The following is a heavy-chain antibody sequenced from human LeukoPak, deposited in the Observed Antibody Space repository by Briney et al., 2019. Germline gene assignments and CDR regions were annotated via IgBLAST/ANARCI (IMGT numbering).Heavy chain of an antibody. J-gene: IGHJ4*02. V-gene: IGHV3-23*01. CDR2: ISGRGGST. CDR3: AKDRGSGWPQFDY. D-gene: IGHD6-19*01. CDR1: GFSFSSYA. Sequence: PGGSLRPSCAASGFSFSSYAMSWVRQAPGKGLEWVSAISGRGGSTYYADSVKGRFTISRDNSKNTLYLQMNSLRAEDTAVYYCAKDRGSGWPQFDYWGQGTLVTVSS.